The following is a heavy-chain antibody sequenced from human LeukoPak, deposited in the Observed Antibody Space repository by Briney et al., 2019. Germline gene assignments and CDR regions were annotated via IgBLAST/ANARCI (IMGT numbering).Heavy chain of an antibody. J-gene: IGHJ4*02. Sequence: PSETLSLTCTVSGGSVSSDYWSWIRQSPGTGLEWIGYIYYPTTTNYNPSLKSRVTMSLDTSTNHFSLDLTSVTGADTAVYFCATGHSSGWFDYWGQGTLVTVSS. CDR1: GGSVSSDY. CDR2: IYYPTTT. D-gene: IGHD6-19*01. CDR3: ATGHSSGWFDY. V-gene: IGHV4-59*02.